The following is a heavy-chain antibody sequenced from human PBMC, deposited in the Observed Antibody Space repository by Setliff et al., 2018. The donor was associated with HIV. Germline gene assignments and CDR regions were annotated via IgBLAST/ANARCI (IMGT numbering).Heavy chain of an antibody. D-gene: IGHD3-10*01. CDR2: ILRSGTT. V-gene: IGHV4-4*07. Sequence: SETLSLTCTLSGGSFGDYHWSWIRQPAGRGLEWIGRILRSGTTDYKFSLKSRATISIDTSRNQFSLRLTSVTAEDTAVYYCARDRHYSGLGSYGPWGPGTLVTVSS. CDR1: GGSFGDYH. CDR3: ARDRHYSGLGSYGP. J-gene: IGHJ5*02.